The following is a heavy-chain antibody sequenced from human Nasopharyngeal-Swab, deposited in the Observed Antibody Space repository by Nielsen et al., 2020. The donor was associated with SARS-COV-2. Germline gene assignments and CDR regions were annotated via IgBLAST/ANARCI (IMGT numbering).Heavy chain of an antibody. J-gene: IGHJ3*02. CDR3: ARDSTIVGATTDAFDI. CDR2: IYSGGST. V-gene: IGHV3-53*01. Sequence: GGSLRLSCAASGFTVSSNYMSWVRQAPGKGLEWVSVIYSGGSTYYADSLKGRFTISRDNSKNTLYLQMNSLRAEDTAVYYCARDSTIVGATTDAFDIWGQGTMVTVSS. D-gene: IGHD1-26*01. CDR1: GFTVSSNY.